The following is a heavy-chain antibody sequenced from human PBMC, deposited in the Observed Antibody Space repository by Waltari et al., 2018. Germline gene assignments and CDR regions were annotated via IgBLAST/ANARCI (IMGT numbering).Heavy chain of an antibody. V-gene: IGHV4-39*07. CDR2: IYYMGRT. J-gene: IGHJ4*02. CDR3: ARVDSSSWGVG. D-gene: IGHD6-13*01. CDR1: GGSISSSSYY. Sequence: QLQLQESGPGLVKPSETLSLTCTVSGGSISSSSYYWGWIRQPPGKGLEWIGSIYYMGRTYYNPSLKSRVTISVDTSKNQFSLKLSSVTAADTAVYYCARVDSSSWGVGWGQGTLVTVSS.